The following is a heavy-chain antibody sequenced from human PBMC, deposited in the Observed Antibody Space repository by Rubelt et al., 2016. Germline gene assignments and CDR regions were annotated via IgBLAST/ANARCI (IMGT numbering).Heavy chain of an antibody. J-gene: IGHJ6*02. D-gene: IGHD3-16*01. CDR2: ISGYNGNT. Sequence: QVQLVQSGAEVKKPGSSVKVSCKASGGTFSSYAISWVRQAPGQGLEWMGWISGYNGNTKFAQKFQGRVTMTTATSTSTGYVELRSLRSDDTAVYYCARARMLLRFYGMDVWGQGTTVTVSS. CDR1: GGTFSSYA. CDR3: ARARMLLRFYGMDV. V-gene: IGHV1-18*01.